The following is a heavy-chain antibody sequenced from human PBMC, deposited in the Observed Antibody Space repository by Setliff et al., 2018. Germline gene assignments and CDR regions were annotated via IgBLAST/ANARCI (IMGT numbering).Heavy chain of an antibody. CDR2: IKQDGSET. Sequence: PGGSLRLSCAASGPAFSNYYMSWVRQAPGKGLQWVANIKQDGSETYYADSVQGRFTISRDKNSLYLQMHSLRAEDTAVYYCAREGIRGYFYYYMDVWGKGTTVPSP. V-gene: IGHV3-7*03. J-gene: IGHJ6*03. CDR1: GPAFSNYY. CDR3: AREGIRGYFYYYMDV.